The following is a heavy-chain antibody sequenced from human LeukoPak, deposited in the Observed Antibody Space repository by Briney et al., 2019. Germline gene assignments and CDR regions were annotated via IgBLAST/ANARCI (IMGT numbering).Heavy chain of an antibody. CDR2: INPNSGGT. D-gene: IGHD2-15*01. CDR3: ARRAGLLQGAFDI. V-gene: IGHV1-2*02. CDR1: GYTFTGYY. Sequence: GASVKVSCKASGYTFTGYYMHWVRQAPGQGLEWMGWINPNSGGTNYAQKFQGRVTMTRDTSISTAYMELSRLRSDDTAVYYCARRAGLLQGAFDIWGQGTMVTVSS. J-gene: IGHJ3*02.